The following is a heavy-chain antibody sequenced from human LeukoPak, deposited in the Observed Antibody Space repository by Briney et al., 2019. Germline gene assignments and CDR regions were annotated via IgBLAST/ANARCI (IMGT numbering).Heavy chain of an antibody. J-gene: IGHJ4*02. V-gene: IGHV3-48*01. CDR1: GFTFSSYS. Sequence: GGSLRLSCAASGFTFSSYSMNWVRQAPGKGLEWVSYISSGSGSIYYADSVKGRFTISRDNSKNTLYLQMNSLRAEDTAVYYCAKVPPPKLGTVYYFDYWGQGTLVTVSS. CDR2: ISSGSGSI. CDR3: AKVPPPKLGTVYYFDY. D-gene: IGHD1-1*01.